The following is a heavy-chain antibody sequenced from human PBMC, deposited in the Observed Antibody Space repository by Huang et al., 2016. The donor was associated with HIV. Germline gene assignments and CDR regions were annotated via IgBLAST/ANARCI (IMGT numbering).Heavy chain of an antibody. D-gene: IGHD2-2*01. CDR3: ARQGVGYFVVEPTGLGAFDI. Sequence: EVQLVQSGAVVKKPGESLKISCKGSGYTFNGYWIGWVRQMPGKGQEWMGRIYPGGSDTTYRPSFQGQVTISADKSISTAYLQGSGLKASDTAMYYCARQGVGYFVVEPTGLGAFDIWGQGTMVTVSS. CDR1: GYTFNGYW. CDR2: IYPGGSDT. J-gene: IGHJ3*02. V-gene: IGHV5-51*01.